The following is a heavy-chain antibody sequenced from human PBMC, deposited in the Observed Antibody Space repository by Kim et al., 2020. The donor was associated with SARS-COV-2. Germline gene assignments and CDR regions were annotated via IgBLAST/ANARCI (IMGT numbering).Heavy chain of an antibody. D-gene: IGHD5-12*01. CDR1: GGTFSSYT. V-gene: IGHV1-69*02. CDR2: IIPILGIA. CDR3: ASLLEMATIDTLFDY. J-gene: IGHJ4*02. Sequence: SVKVSCKASGGTFSSYTISWVRQAPGQGLEWMGRIIPILGIANYAQKFQGRVTITADKSTSTAYMELSSLRSEDTAVYYCASLLEMATIDTLFDYWGQGTLVTVSS.